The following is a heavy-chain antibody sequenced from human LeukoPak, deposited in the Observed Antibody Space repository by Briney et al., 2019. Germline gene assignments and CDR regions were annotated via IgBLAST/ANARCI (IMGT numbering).Heavy chain of an antibody. Sequence: PGGSLRLSCAASGFTFTNYAMNWVRQAPGKGLEWVPSISSGSSYIYYADSAKGRFTISRDNAKNSLYLQMNSLRAEDTAVYYCARDRGLNWFDPWGQGTLVTVSS. CDR3: ARDRGLNWFDP. J-gene: IGHJ5*02. CDR1: GFTFTNYA. CDR2: ISSGSSYI. V-gene: IGHV3-21*01. D-gene: IGHD3-16*01.